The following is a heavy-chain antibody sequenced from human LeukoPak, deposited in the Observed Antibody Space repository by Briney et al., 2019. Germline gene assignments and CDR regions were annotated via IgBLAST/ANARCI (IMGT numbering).Heavy chain of an antibody. J-gene: IGHJ3*02. CDR2: ISGSGGST. CDR3: AKDAYYYGSGGGAFDI. V-gene: IGHV3-23*01. D-gene: IGHD3-10*01. CDR1: GFTFTNYA. Sequence: GGSLRLSCAASGFTFTNYAMSWVRHAPGKGLEEVSGISGSGGSTYYAASVKGRFTISRDNSKNTLFLQMNSLRAEDTAVYYCAKDAYYYGSGGGAFDIWGQGTMVTVSS.